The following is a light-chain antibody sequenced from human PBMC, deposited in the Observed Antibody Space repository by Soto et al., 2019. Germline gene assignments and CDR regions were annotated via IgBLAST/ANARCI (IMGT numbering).Light chain of an antibody. CDR2: EDN. V-gene: IGLV6-57*04. J-gene: IGLJ2*01. CDR1: SGSIASNY. CDR3: QSHDSSNVV. Sequence: NFMLTQPHSVSESPGKTVTISCTRSSGSIASNYVQWYQQRPGSAPTTVIYEDNQRPSGVPDRFSGSIDSSSNSASLTISGVKTEDEADYYCQSHDSSNVVFGGGTKVTVL.